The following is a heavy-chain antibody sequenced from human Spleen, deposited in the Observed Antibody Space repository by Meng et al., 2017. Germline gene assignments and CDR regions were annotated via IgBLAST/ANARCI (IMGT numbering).Heavy chain of an antibody. J-gene: IGHJ4*02. CDR3: ARDEDISAAGKLFGDY. CDR2: INPNNDHT. D-gene: IGHD6-13*01. Sequence: QVQLVPAGPAVKSPGTPSNPSCKPSGYTFAATWKHWFRQAPRQGLEWMVRINPNNDHTQYAQNFQGRVTMTSNTSISTVYMELNGLRSDDTAVYYCARDEDISAAGKLFGDYWGQGTLVTVSS. CDR1: GYTFAATW. V-gene: IGHV1-2*06.